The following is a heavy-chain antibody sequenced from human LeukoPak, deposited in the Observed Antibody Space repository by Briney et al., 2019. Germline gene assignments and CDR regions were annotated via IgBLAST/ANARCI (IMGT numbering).Heavy chain of an antibody. CDR3: ARAFPPLRTSAAGDY. CDR1: GFSFSDYD. Sequence: GGSLRLSCTASGFSFSDYDMNWVRQAPGKGLEWVSPISGSSGHRYYADSAKGRFTISRDNAKNSLYLQMNSLRAEDTAVYYCARAFPPLRTSAAGDYWGQGTLVTVSS. CDR2: ISGSSGHR. J-gene: IGHJ4*02. V-gene: IGHV3-21*06. D-gene: IGHD6-25*01.